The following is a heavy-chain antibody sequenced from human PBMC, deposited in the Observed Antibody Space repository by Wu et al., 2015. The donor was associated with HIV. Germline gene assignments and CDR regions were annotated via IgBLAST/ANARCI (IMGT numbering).Heavy chain of an antibody. J-gene: IGHJ6*03. CDR2: ISPFNKET. V-gene: IGHV1-18*01. Sequence: QVQLVQSGGELKKPGVSVKVSCRASGYSFLKYGINWVRQAPGQGLEWMGWISPFNKETHYAQKFQGRVTLTADSSTSTAFMEVRSLRFDDTAVYYCARLPFNWDGDREDYYYYYLDVWGKGTTVTVSS. CDR1: GYSFLKYG. CDR3: ARLPFNWDGDREDYYYYYLDV. D-gene: IGHD3-10*01.